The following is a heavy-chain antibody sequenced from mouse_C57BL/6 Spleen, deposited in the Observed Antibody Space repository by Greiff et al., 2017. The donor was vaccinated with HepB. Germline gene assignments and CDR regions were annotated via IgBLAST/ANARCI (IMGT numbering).Heavy chain of an antibody. CDR1: GYTFTSYW. CDR3: ARGGYYGSSLFDY. D-gene: IGHD1-1*01. J-gene: IGHJ2*01. Sequence: QVQLQQPGAELVKPGASVKLSCKASGYTFTSYWMQWVKQRPGQGLEWIGEIDPSDSYTNYNQKFKGKATLTVDKSSSTAYMQLSSLTSEDSAVYYCARGGYYGSSLFDYWGQGTTLTVSS. V-gene: IGHV1-50*01. CDR2: IDPSDSYT.